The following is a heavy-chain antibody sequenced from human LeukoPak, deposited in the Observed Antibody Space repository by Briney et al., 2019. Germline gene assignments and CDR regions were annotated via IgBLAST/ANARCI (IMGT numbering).Heavy chain of an antibody. Sequence: PSETLSLTCGVSGGSISNTNWWTWVRQPPGKGLEWIGEVNLQGSTNYNPSLKSRVAISVDKSENHISLKLTSVTAADTAVYYCARAGAKYYYDSSGYYSTAFDIWGQGTMVTVSS. J-gene: IGHJ3*02. V-gene: IGHV4-4*02. CDR1: GGSISNTNW. D-gene: IGHD3-22*01. CDR3: ARAGAKYYYDSSGYYSTAFDI. CDR2: VNLQGST.